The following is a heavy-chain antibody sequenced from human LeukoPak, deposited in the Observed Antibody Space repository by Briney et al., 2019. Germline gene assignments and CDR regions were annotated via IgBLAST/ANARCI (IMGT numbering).Heavy chain of an antibody. Sequence: GGSLRLSCAASGFSFSTAWMTWVRQAPGKGLEWVGRINTNADGETPDYSEPVKGRFTISRDDSKNTLYLQMNSLKTEDTGVYYCTTSSGAVATDSPASPSWGQGTQVTVPS. J-gene: IGHJ1*01. CDR3: TTSSGAVATDSPASPS. D-gene: IGHD3-10*01. V-gene: IGHV3-15*01. CDR2: INTNADGETP. CDR1: GFSFSTAW.